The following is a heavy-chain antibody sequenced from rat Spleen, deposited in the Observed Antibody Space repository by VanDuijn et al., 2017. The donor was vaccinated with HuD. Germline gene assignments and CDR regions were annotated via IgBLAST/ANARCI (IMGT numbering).Heavy chain of an antibody. J-gene: IGHJ3*01. V-gene: IGHV5-31*01. Sequence: EVQLVESGGGLVQPGGSLKLSCAASGFTFKNYWMTWIRQAPGKGLEWVASITNTGGSIYYPDSVKGRFTISRDNAKSTLYLQMNSLRSEDTATYYCTRGGLPWYNYPFAYWGQGTLVTVSS. CDR3: TRGGLPWYNYPFAY. D-gene: IGHD1-4*01. CDR1: GFTFKNYW. CDR2: ITNTGGSI.